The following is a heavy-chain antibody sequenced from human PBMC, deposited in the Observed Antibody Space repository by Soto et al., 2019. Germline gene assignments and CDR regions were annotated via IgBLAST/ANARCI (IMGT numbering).Heavy chain of an antibody. CDR2: ISSSSSYI. CDR3: ARVGPTVTTRAFDY. CDR1: GFTFSSYS. D-gene: IGHD4-17*01. Sequence: EVQLVESGGGLVKPGGSLRLSCAASGFTFSSYSMNWVRQAPGKGLEWVSSISSSSSYIYYADSVKGRFTISRDNAKNSLYLQMNSLRAEDTAVYYGARVGPTVTTRAFDYWGQGTLVTVSS. J-gene: IGHJ4*02. V-gene: IGHV3-21*01.